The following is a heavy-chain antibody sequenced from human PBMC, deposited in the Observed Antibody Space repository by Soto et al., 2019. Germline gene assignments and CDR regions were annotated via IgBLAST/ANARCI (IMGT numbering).Heavy chain of an antibody. Sequence: SGPTLVTPTQTLTLTCTVSGVSLTTSGVSVGWIRQPPGKALVWLALIFWDDDKRYSPALKSRLTVTKDTSKNQVVLTLTNVDPVDTATYYCAQGTTRTSTLAYWGQGIRVTVSS. V-gene: IGHV2-5*02. CDR3: AQGTTRTSTLAY. CDR2: IFWDDDK. CDR1: GVSLTTSGVS. J-gene: IGHJ4*02. D-gene: IGHD2-2*01.